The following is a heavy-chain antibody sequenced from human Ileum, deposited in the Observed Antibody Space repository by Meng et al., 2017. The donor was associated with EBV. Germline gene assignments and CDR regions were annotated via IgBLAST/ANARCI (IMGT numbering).Heavy chain of an antibody. V-gene: IGHV4-39*02. CDR2: ISYSGST. Sequence: QVQLQESGPGLVNPSXXXXPTXTVSGASVTSSSYYWGWIRQPPGKGLEWIVSISYSGSTYYNPSLNSRVTISIDTARNHFVLTLTSVTAADTAVYYCAFYFVGRGGTGSWGQVTLVTVSS. CDR3: AFYFVGRGGTGS. CDR1: GASVTSSSYY. J-gene: IGHJ5*02. D-gene: IGHD2-8*02.